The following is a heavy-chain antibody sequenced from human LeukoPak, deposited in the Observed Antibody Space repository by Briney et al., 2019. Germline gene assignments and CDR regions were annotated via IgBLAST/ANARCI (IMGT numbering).Heavy chain of an antibody. CDR1: GASISSYY. CDR2: ISDIGS. Sequence: SETLSLTCNVSGASISSYYWTWIRQPPGKGLEWIASISDIGSNYNPSLRSRVTTSLDTSKNQFSLNLRSVTAADTAVYYCARDFMVRGDQVNYYYYYMDVWGTGATITASS. V-gene: IGHV4-59*01. CDR3: ARDFMVRGDQVNYYYYYMDV. J-gene: IGHJ6*03. D-gene: IGHD3-10*01.